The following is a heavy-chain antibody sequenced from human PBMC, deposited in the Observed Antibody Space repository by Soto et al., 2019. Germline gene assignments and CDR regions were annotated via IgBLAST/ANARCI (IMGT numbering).Heavy chain of an antibody. CDR1: GGTFSSYA. D-gene: IGHD6-19*01. J-gene: IGHJ6*02. CDR3: ARRRRSGQSGGYYYYGMDV. Sequence: SVKVSCKASGGTFSSYAISWVRQAPGQGLEWMGGIIPIFGTANYAQKFQGRVTITADESTSTAYMELSSLRSEDTAVYYCARRRRSGQSGGYYYYGMDVWGQGTTVTVSS. V-gene: IGHV1-69*13. CDR2: IIPIFGTA.